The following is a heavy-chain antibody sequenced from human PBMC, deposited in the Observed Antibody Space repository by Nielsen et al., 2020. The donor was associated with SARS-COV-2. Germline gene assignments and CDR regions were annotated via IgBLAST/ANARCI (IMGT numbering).Heavy chain of an antibody. Sequence: GESLKISCAASGFRFSDHNMSWIRRAPGKNLEWISYITSTGGTMYYADSVKGRFTISRDQSKNTLFLQMNSLRAEDTAVYYCVKVPHYYDDSAYYSDWGQGTLVTVSS. V-gene: IGHV3-11*01. J-gene: IGHJ4*02. CDR3: VKVPHYYDDSAYYSD. D-gene: IGHD3-22*01. CDR2: ITSTGGTM. CDR1: GFRFSDHN.